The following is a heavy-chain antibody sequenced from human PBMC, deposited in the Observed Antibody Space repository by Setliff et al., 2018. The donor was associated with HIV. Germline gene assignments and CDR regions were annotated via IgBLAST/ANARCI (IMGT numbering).Heavy chain of an antibody. CDR1: GYTFSSYS. CDR2: ITPSGGSR. J-gene: IGHJ4*01. Sequence: ASVKVSCKASGYTFSSYSLHWVRQGPGQGLEWMGIITPSGGSRRYAQKFQGRLTMTRDMSTSTVHMDLSSLRPEDTAVYYCARDVDVYDILTGYHFDYWG. CDR3: ARDVDVYDILTGYHFDY. V-gene: IGHV1-46*01. D-gene: IGHD3-9*01.